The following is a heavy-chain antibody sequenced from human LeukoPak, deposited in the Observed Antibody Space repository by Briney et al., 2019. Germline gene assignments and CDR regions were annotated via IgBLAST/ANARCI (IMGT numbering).Heavy chain of an antibody. Sequence: QPGGSLRLSCAASGFTFDDYAMHWVRQAPGKGLEWVSLISGDGGSTYYADSVKGRFTISRDKSKNSLYLQMNSLRTEDTALYYCAKDFHDYGDYAPDYWGQGTLVTVSS. D-gene: IGHD4-17*01. J-gene: IGHJ4*02. CDR2: ISGDGGST. V-gene: IGHV3-43*02. CDR3: AKDFHDYGDYAPDY. CDR1: GFTFDDYA.